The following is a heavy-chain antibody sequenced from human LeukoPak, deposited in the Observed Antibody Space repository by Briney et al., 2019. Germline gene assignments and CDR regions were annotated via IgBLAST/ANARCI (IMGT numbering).Heavy chain of an antibody. CDR1: GYTFTSYY. Sequence: ASVKVSCKASGYTFTSYYMHWVRQAPGQGLEWMGIINPSGGSTSYAQKFQGRVTMTRDTSTSTVYMELSSLRSEDTAVYYCASAHLWGSGSYFNWFDPWGQGTLVTVSS. CDR3: ASAHLWGSGSYFNWFDP. CDR2: INPSGGST. D-gene: IGHD3-10*01. V-gene: IGHV1-46*01. J-gene: IGHJ5*02.